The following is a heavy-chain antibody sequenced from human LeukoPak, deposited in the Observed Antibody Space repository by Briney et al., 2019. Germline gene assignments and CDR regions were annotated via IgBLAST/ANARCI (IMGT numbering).Heavy chain of an antibody. D-gene: IGHD6-13*01. V-gene: IGHV3-30*04. CDR3: ARDSGSWQGAFDI. CDR2: ISYDGSNK. Sequence: SGGSLRLSCAASGFTFSSYAMHWVRQAPGKGLEWVAVISYDGSNKYYADSVKGRFTISRDNSKNTLYLQMNSLRAEDTAVYYCARDSGSWQGAFDIWGQGTMVTVSS. J-gene: IGHJ3*02. CDR1: GFTFSSYA.